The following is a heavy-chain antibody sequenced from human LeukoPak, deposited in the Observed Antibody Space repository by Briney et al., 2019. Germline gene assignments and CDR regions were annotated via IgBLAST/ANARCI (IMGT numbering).Heavy chain of an antibody. CDR1: GVSISSSNSY. CDR3: ARQTGSGLFILP. J-gene: IGHJ4*02. V-gene: IGHV4-39*01. Sequence: SETLSLTCTVSGVSISSSNSYWGWIRQPPGKGLEWIGSIYYSGNTYYNAFLKSQVSISIDTSKNQFSLKLTSVAAADTAVYYCARQTGSGLFILPGGQGTLVTVSS. CDR2: IYYSGNT. D-gene: IGHD3/OR15-3a*01.